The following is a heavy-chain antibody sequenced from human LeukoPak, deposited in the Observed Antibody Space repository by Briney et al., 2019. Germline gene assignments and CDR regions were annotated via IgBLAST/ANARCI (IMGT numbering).Heavy chain of an antibody. V-gene: IGHV4-31*03. CDR3: ARVEWSSNSRYYYCMDV. D-gene: IGHD3-10*01. CDR2: IYYSGST. CDR1: GGSISSGGYY. J-gene: IGHJ6*03. Sequence: SETLSLTCTVSGGSISSGGYYWSWIRQHPGKGLEWIGYIYYSGSTYYNPSLKSRVTISVDTSKNQFSLKLSSVTAADTAVYYCARVEWSSNSRYYYCMDVWGKGTTVTVSS.